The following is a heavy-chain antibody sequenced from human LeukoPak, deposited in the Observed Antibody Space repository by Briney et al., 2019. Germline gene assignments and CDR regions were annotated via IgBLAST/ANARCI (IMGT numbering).Heavy chain of an antibody. CDR1: AFTFSSYW. Sequence: GGSLRLSCEASAFTFSSYWMSWVRQAPGKGLEWVANIKEDGSEINYVDSVKGRFTISRDNAKNSLFLQMNSLRVEDSAVYYCARDRGYSSFDYWGQGTLVTVSS. D-gene: IGHD4-23*01. J-gene: IGHJ4*02. CDR3: ARDRGYSSFDY. V-gene: IGHV3-7*01. CDR2: IKEDGSEI.